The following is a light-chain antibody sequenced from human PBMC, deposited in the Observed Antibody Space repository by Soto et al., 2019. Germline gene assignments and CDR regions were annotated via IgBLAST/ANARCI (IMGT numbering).Light chain of an antibody. CDR2: DAS. CDR3: QQRSNWPPYT. Sequence: EIVLTQSPATLSWSPGERATLSCRASQSVSSYLAWYQQKPGQAPRLLIYDASNRATGIPARFSGSGSGTDFTLTISILEPEDFAVYYCQQRSNWPPYTFGQGTKLEIK. V-gene: IGKV3-11*01. J-gene: IGKJ2*01. CDR1: QSVSSY.